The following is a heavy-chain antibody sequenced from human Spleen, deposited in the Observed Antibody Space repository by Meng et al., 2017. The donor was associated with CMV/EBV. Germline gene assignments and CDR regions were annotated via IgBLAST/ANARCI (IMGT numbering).Heavy chain of an antibody. V-gene: IGHV3-23*01. J-gene: IGHJ4*02. CDR3: AKDRIVGASYYFDY. CDR1: GFTFSSYA. CDR2: ISGSGGST. Sequence: GESLKISCAASGFTFSSYALHWVRQAPGKGLEWVSAISGSGGSTYYADSVKGRFTISRDNSKNTLYLQMNSLRAEDTAVYYCAKDRIVGASYYFDYWGQGTLVTVSS. D-gene: IGHD1-26*01.